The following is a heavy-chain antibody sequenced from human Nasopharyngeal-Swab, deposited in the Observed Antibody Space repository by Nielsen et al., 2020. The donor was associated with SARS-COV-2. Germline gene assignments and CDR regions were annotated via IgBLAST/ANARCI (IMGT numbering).Heavy chain of an antibody. V-gene: IGHV3-48*04. CDR1: GFIFTSFG. Sequence: GGSLRLSCAASGFIFTSFGMHWVRQAPGKGLEWVSYVSSSSTTTYYADSVKGRFTISRDNAKNSLYLQMNSLRAEDTAVYYCAREVPYSGHDDAFDIWGQGTMVTVSA. CDR3: AREVPYSGHDDAFDI. J-gene: IGHJ3*02. D-gene: IGHD5-12*01. CDR2: VSSSSTTT.